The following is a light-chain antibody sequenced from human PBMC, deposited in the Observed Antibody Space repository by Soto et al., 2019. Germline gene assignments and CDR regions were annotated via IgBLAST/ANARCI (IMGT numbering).Light chain of an antibody. Sequence: EIVMTQSPATLSVSPDEGATLSCRPSQSVDKDLAWYRQKPGQAPSLLVYDASTRATGVPARFSGSGSGTEFTLTITSLQSEDFAVYFCHQYNKWPRTFGRGTKVDI. J-gene: IGKJ1*01. V-gene: IGKV3-15*01. CDR3: HQYNKWPRT. CDR2: DAS. CDR1: QSVDKD.